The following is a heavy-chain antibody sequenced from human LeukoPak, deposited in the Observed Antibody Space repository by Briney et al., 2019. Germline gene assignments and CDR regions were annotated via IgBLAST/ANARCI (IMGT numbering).Heavy chain of an antibody. CDR1: GYTFTGYY. CDR2: INPNSGGT. J-gene: IGHJ4*02. V-gene: IGHV1-2*02. CDR3: ARQWRLMAWGMLHRLGSFDY. Sequence: GASVKVSCKASGYTFTGYYMHWVRQAPGQGPEWMGWINPNSGGTNYAQKFQGRVTMTRDTSISTAYMELSRLRSDDTAVYYCARQWRLMAWGMLHRLGSFDYWGQGTLVTVSS. D-gene: IGHD2-8*01.